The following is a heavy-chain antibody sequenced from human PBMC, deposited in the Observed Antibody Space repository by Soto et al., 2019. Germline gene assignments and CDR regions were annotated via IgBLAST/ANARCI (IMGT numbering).Heavy chain of an antibody. CDR2: IYPGDSDT. D-gene: IGHD3-9*01. J-gene: IGHJ5*02. Sequence: GESLKISCKGSGYSFTSYWIGWVRQMPGKGLEWMGIIYPGDSDTRYSPSFQGQVTISADKSISTAYLQWSSLKASDTAMYYCARLMYYDILTGYPGGWFDPWGQGTLVTVSS. V-gene: IGHV5-51*01. CDR1: GYSFTSYW. CDR3: ARLMYYDILTGYPGGWFDP.